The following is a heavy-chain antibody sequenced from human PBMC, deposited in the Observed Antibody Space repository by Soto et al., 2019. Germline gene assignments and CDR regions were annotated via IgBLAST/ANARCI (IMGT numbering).Heavy chain of an antibody. Sequence: SETLSLTCTVTGDSISSRSYYWGWIRQPPGKGLEWIGSIYYSGSTYNNPSLRSRVSMSIDTSKDQFSLKLKSVTAADTALYFCARQRTSVVTQAYFDVWGPGPLVTVSS. CDR2: IYYSGST. J-gene: IGHJ4*02. V-gene: IGHV4-39*01. CDR3: ARQRTSVVTQAYFDV. CDR1: GDSISSRSYY. D-gene: IGHD2-21*02.